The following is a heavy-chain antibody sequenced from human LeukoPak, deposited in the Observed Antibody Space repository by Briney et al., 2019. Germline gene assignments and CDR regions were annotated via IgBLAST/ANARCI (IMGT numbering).Heavy chain of an antibody. V-gene: IGHV4-59*08. CDR3: ARHADILTGYPFDY. CDR1: GGSISSYY. Sequence: SETLSLTCTVSGGSISSYYWSWIRQPPGQELEWIGYVYYSGSTKYNPSLKSRVTISADTTKNQFSLKLSSVTAADTAVYYCARHADILTGYPFDYWGQGTLVTVSS. J-gene: IGHJ4*02. D-gene: IGHD3-9*01. CDR2: VYYSGST.